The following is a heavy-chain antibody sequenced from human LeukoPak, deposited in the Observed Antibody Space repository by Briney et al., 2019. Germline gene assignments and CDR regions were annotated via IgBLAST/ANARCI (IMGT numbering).Heavy chain of an antibody. CDR3: ARNGEI. CDR1: GYTFTGYY. CDR2: INCNNGDT. J-gene: IGHJ4*02. V-gene: IGHV1-2*02. Sequence: ASVKVSCKASGYTFTGYYMHWVRQAPGQGLEWMGWINCNNGDTIYAQKFEGRVIVTRDTSISTAYMELSRLTYDDTAVYYCARNGEIWGQGTLVTVSS. D-gene: IGHD3-10*01.